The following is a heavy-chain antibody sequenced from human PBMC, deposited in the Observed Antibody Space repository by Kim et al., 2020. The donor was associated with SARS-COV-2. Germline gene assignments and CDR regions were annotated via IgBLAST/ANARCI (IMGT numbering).Heavy chain of an antibody. Sequence: GGSLRLSCAASGFTFSSYWMYWVRQAPRRGLGYISRINRDGKSTNYADSGKGRFTISRDNAKNTLYLKMNSVRIEDTDVYYCVRRRIARGDNIFDYWGQGTLVTVSS. CDR3: VRRRIARGDNIFDY. CDR1: GFTFSSYW. D-gene: IGHD6-13*01. V-gene: IGHV3-74*01. CDR2: INRDGKST. J-gene: IGHJ4*02.